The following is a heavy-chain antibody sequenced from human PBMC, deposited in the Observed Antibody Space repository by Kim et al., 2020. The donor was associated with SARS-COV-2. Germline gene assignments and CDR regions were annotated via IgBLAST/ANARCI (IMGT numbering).Heavy chain of an antibody. D-gene: IGHD6-13*01. V-gene: IGHV3-21*01. CDR2: ISSSSSYI. J-gene: IGHJ6*02. CDR3: ARDHGSSWYFYYYGMDV. CDR1: GFTFSSYS. Sequence: GGSLRLSCAASGFTFSSYSMNWVRQAPGKGLEWVSSISSSSSYIYYADSVKGRFTISRDNAKNSLYLQMNSLRAEDTAVYYCARDHGSSWYFYYYGMDVWGQGTTVTVSS.